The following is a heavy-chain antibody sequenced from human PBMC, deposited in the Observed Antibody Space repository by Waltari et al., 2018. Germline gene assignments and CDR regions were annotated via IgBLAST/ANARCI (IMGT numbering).Heavy chain of an antibody. CDR1: GFPFRSYT. Sequence: EVQLLESGGGLVQPGGSLRLSCAASGFPFRSYTMSWVRQGPGKGLKWVSAISGTGDSTYYADSVKGRFTISRDSSKNTLYLQMDSLRAEDTAVYYCAKQFGSGSYYLDYWGQGTLVTVSS. V-gene: IGHV3-23*01. CDR3: AKQFGSGSYYLDY. CDR2: ISGTGDST. J-gene: IGHJ4*02. D-gene: IGHD3-10*01.